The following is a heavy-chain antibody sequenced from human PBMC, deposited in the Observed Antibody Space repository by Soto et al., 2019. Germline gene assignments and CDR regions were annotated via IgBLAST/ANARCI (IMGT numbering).Heavy chain of an antibody. Sequence: PGGSLRLSCAASGFTFSSYAMSWVRQAPGKGLEWVSAISGSGGSTYYADSVKGRFTISRDNSKNTLYLQMNSLRAEDTAVYYCAKLVAPASRLYGMDVWGQGTTVTVSS. CDR2: ISGSGGST. CDR1: GFTFSSYA. CDR3: AKLVAPASRLYGMDV. J-gene: IGHJ6*02. V-gene: IGHV3-23*01. D-gene: IGHD2-8*02.